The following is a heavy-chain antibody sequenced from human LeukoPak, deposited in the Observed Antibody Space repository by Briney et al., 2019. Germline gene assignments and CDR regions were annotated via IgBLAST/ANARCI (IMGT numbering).Heavy chain of an antibody. D-gene: IGHD2-2*01. V-gene: IGHV3-23*01. CDR1: GFTVSDNY. Sequence: GGSLRLSCAASGFTVSDNYMSWVRQAPGKGLEWASAISGSGASTYYADSVKGRFTISRDNSKNTLYLQMNSLRAEDTAIYYCATPGPGYCSSSSCYHRSWGQGTLVTVSS. J-gene: IGHJ4*02. CDR2: ISGSGAST. CDR3: ATPGPGYCSSSSCYHRS.